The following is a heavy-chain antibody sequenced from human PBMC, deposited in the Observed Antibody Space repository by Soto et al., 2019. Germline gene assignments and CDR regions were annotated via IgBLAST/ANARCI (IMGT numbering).Heavy chain of an antibody. CDR1: GYTFTSYA. Sequence: QVQLVQSGAEVKKPGASVKVSCKASGYTFTSYAMHWVRQAPGQRLEWMGWINAGNGNTKYSQKFQGRVTITRDTSASTAYMELSSLRSEDTAVYYCAREGMVRGVIPLDYYYGMDVWGQGTTVTVSS. V-gene: IGHV1-3*01. CDR3: AREGMVRGVIPLDYYYGMDV. J-gene: IGHJ6*02. CDR2: INAGNGNT. D-gene: IGHD3-10*01.